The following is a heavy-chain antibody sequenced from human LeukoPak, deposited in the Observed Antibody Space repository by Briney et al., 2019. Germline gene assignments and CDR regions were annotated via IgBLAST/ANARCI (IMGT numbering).Heavy chain of an antibody. V-gene: IGHV3-23*01. D-gene: IGHD2-15*01. J-gene: IGHJ4*02. CDR3: AREALGCSGGSCYFDY. CDR1: GFTFSSYA. CDR2: ISGSGGST. Sequence: PGGSLRLSCAASGFTFSSYAMSWVRQAPGKGLEWVSAISGSGGSTYYADSVKGRFTISRDNSKNTLYLQMNSLRAEDTAVYYCAREALGCSGGSCYFDYWGQGTLVTVSS.